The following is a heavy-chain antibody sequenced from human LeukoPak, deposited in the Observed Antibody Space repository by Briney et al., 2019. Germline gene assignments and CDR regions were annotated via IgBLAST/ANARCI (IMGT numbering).Heavy chain of an antibody. J-gene: IGHJ4*02. Sequence: SETLSLTCTVSGGSISSYHLNWIRQPPGEGLEWIGYIYYSGSTNYNPSLKSRVTISVDTSKNQFSLKLSSVTAADTAVYYCARGGDYGDLRYFDYWGQGTLVTVSS. V-gene: IGHV4-59*01. D-gene: IGHD4-17*01. CDR3: ARGGDYGDLRYFDY. CDR2: IYYSGST. CDR1: GGSISSYH.